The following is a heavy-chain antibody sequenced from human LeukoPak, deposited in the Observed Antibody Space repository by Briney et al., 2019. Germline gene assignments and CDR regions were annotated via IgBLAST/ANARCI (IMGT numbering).Heavy chain of an antibody. CDR2: IKQDGSEK. V-gene: IGHV3-7*03. D-gene: IGHD6-19*01. J-gene: IGHJ4*02. CDR1: GFTFSTYW. CDR3: AREVYSNGWVDY. Sequence: GGSLRLSCAASGFTFSTYWMTWVRQAPGKGLEWVANIKQDGSEKYYVDSVKGRFTISRDNVKNSLYLQMNSLRAEDTAVYYCAREVYSNGWVDYWGQGTLVTVSS.